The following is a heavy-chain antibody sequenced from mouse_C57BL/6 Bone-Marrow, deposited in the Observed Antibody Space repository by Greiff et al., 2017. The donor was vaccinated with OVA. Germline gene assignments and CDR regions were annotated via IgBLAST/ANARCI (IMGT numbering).Heavy chain of an antibody. V-gene: IGHV14-4*01. CDR3: TSYGNFDY. D-gene: IGHD2-1*01. J-gene: IGHJ2*01. Sequence: VQLQQSGAELVRPGASVKLSCTASGFNIKDDYMHWVKRRPEQGLEWIGWIDPENGDTEYASKFQGKATITADTSSNTAYLQLSSLTSEDTAVYYCTSYGNFDYWGQGTTLTVSS. CDR1: GFNIKDDY. CDR2: IDPENGDT.